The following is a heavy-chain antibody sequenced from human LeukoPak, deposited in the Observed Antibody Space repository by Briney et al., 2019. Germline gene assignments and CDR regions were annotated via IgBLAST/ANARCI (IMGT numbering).Heavy chain of an antibody. Sequence: SETLSLTCTVSGGSISSYYWSWIRQPPGKGLEWIGYIYYSGSTNYNPSLKSRVTISVDTSKNQFSLKLSSVTAADTAVYYCASLSSTSSFDPWGQGTLVTVSS. CDR2: IYYSGST. CDR1: GGSISSYY. V-gene: IGHV4-59*01. D-gene: IGHD2-2*01. CDR3: ASLSSTSSFDP. J-gene: IGHJ5*02.